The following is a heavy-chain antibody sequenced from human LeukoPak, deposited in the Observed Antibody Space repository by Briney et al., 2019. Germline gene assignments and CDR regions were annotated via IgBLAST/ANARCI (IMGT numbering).Heavy chain of an antibody. CDR2: ISGSGGST. Sequence: GGSLRLSCAASGFTFSNFAMNWVRQAPGKGLEWVSAISGSGGSTYYADSVKGRFTISRDNSKNTLYLQMNSLRAEDTAVYYCAKVGGYCSGGSCYGAYWGQGTLVTVSS. CDR3: AKVGGYCSGGSCYGAY. D-gene: IGHD2-15*01. CDR1: GFTFSNFA. J-gene: IGHJ4*02. V-gene: IGHV3-23*01.